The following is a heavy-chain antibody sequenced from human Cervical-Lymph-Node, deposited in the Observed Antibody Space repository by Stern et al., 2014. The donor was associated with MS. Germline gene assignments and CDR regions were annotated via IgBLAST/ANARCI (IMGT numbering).Heavy chain of an antibody. CDR2: ILYDGSNT. J-gene: IGHJ1*01. V-gene: IGHV3-33*01. CDR1: GFTFSSSG. D-gene: IGHD4-23*01. Sequence: VQLVESGGGVVQPGRSLRLSCAASGFTFSSSGMHWVRQAPGKGLEWLAIILYDGSNTYYADSVKGRFTISRDNSKNTLYLQMNSLRAEDTAVYYCAREGGNTAEYFQHWGQGTLVTVSS. CDR3: AREGGNTAEYFQH.